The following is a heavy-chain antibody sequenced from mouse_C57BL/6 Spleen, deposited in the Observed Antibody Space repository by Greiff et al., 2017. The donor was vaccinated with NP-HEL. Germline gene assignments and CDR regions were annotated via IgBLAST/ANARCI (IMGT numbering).Heavy chain of an antibody. Sequence: EVKLMESGGGLVQPGESLKLSCESNEYEFPSHDMSWVRKTPEKRLEWVAYISSGGDYIYYADTVKGRFTISRDNARNTLYLQMSSLKSEDTAMYYCTRDRGYSNYVSYYAMDYWGQGTSVTVSS. D-gene: IGHD2-5*01. V-gene: IGHV5-2*03. J-gene: IGHJ4*01. CDR2: ISSGGDYI. CDR3: TRDRGYSNYVSYYAMDY. CDR1: EYEFPSHD.